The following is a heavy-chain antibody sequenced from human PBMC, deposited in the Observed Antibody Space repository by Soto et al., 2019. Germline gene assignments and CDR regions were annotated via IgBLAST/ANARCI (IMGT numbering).Heavy chain of an antibody. CDR1: DFTFRNYW. D-gene: IGHD3-16*01. Sequence: EVQLVESGGDLVQPGGSLRLSCATSDFTFRNYWMNWVRQAPGKALEWVANIKPDGSATNYVDSVKGRFTISRDNVRNSVSLQMNSLRVEDTAVYFCFGGNGGPQWGQGTLVTVSS. CDR2: IKPDGSAT. V-gene: IGHV3-7*03. J-gene: IGHJ4*02. CDR3: FGGNGGPQ.